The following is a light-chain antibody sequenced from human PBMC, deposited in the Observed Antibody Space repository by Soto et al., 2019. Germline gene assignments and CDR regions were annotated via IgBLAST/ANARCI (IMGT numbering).Light chain of an antibody. Sequence: QLVLTQPPSASGTSGQRVTISCSGSSSNIGSNTVNWYQQLPGTAPKLLIYSNNQRPSGVPDRFSGSKSGTSASLAISGLQSEDEADYYCAAWDVSMNGFYVFGTGTQLTVL. CDR2: SNN. CDR3: AAWDVSMNGFYV. V-gene: IGLV1-44*01. J-gene: IGLJ1*01. CDR1: SSNIGSNT.